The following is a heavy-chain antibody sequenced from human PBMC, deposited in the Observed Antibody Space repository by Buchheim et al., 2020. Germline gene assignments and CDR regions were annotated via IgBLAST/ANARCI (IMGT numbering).Heavy chain of an antibody. CDR3: ARDTVYYGGNGECDY. CDR2: IWYAGSNK. J-gene: IGHJ4*02. V-gene: IGHV3-33*01. Sequence: QVQLVESGGGVVQPGRSLRLSCAASGFTFSSYGMHWVRQAPGKGLEWVAVIWYAGSNKYYADSVKGRFTISRDNSKNTLYLQMNSLRAEDTSVYYCARDTVYYGGNGECDYGGQGTL. D-gene: IGHD4-23*01. CDR1: GFTFSSYG.